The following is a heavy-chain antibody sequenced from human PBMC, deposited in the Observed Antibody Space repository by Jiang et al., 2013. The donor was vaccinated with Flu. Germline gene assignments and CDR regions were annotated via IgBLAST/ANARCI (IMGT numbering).Heavy chain of an antibody. Sequence: PGESLKISCKGSGYSFTSYWIGWVRQMPGKGLEWMGIIYPGDSDTRYSPSFQGQVTISADKSISTAYLQWSSLKASDTAMYYCARLNDYGDYVEYWYFDLWGRGTLVTVSS. J-gene: IGHJ2*01. CDR2: IYPGDSDT. V-gene: IGHV5-51*03. D-gene: IGHD4-17*01. CDR1: GYSFTSYW. CDR3: ARLNDYGDYVEYWYFDL.